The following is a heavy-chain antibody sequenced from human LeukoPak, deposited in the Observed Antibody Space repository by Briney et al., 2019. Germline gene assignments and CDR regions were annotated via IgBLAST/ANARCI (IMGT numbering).Heavy chain of an antibody. CDR2: IIPIFGTA. CDR3: ALDGRITIFGVVNWGFDY. CDR1: GGTFSSYA. J-gene: IGHJ4*02. D-gene: IGHD3-3*01. V-gene: IGHV1-69*05. Sequence: GASVTVSCKASGGTFSSYAISWVRQAPGQGLEWMGGIIPIFGTANYAQKFQGRVTITTDESTSTAYMELSSLRSEDTAVYYCALDGRITIFGVVNWGFDYWGQGTLVSVSS.